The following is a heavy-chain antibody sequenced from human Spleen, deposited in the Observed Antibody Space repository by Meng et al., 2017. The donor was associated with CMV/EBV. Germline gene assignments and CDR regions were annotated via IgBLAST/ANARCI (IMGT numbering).Heavy chain of an antibody. J-gene: IGHJ5*02. CDR1: GFSFSDCY. CDR3: ARDRVDIVVVSAAYSRWFDP. CDR2: ISSSGTTI. D-gene: IGHD2-2*03. Sequence: GESLKISCAASGFSFSDCYMNWIRQAPGKGLEWVSYISSSGTTIYYADSVKGRFTISRDNANNSLYLQMNSLRDEDTAVYYCARDRVDIVVVSAAYSRWFDPWGQGTLVTVSS. V-gene: IGHV3-11*04.